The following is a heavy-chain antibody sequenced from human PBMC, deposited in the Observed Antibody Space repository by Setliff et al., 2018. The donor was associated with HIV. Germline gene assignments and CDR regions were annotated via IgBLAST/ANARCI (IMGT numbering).Heavy chain of an antibody. CDR1: GVSISSGSYY. CDR3: ARVQMAYAALDV. CDR2: IYFTGSS. V-gene: IGHV4-61*01. Sequence: SETLSLTCTVSGVSISSGSYYWSWIRQPPGKGLEWIGSIYFTGSSDNNPSLKSRVTLSVDTSKHQFSLKLSSVTAADTAVYYCARVQMAYAALDVWGQGTMVTVSS. D-gene: IGHD4-17*01. J-gene: IGHJ3*01.